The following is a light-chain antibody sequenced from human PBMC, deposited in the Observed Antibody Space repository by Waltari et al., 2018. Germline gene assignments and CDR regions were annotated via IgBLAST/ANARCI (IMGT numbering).Light chain of an antibody. CDR1: SSTIGGNY. CDR2: RNT. Sequence: QSVLTQPPSASGTPGQRVTSSCSGSSSTIGGNYVSWYPQLPGTAPKRLTYRNTQRPSGVPDRFSGSKSGTSASLAISGLRSEDEAEYYCAAWDDSLSGRVFGGGTKLPVL. J-gene: IGLJ3*02. CDR3: AAWDDSLSGRV. V-gene: IGLV1-47*01.